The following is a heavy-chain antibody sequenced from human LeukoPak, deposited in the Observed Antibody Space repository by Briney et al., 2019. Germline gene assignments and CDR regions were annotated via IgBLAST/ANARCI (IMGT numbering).Heavy chain of an antibody. D-gene: IGHD3-3*01. V-gene: IGHV1-18*01. Sequence: GASVKVSCKASGYTFTSYGISWVRQAPGQGLEWKGWISAYNGNTNYAQKLQGRVTMTTDTSTSTAYMELRSLRSDDTAVYYCARENSHTYYDFWSGWNWFDPWGQGTLVTVSS. J-gene: IGHJ5*02. CDR1: GYTFTSYG. CDR2: ISAYNGNT. CDR3: ARENSHTYYDFWSGWNWFDP.